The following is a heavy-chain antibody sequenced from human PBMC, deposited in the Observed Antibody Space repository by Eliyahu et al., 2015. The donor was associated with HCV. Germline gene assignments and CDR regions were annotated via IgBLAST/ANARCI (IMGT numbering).Heavy chain of an antibody. D-gene: IGHD1-1*01. V-gene: IGHV2-5*02. CDR2: IYWXXDK. J-gene: IGHJ4*02. CDR3: ARFNWRFLSGFDY. CDR1: GFSLSTSEVG. Sequence: QITLKESGPTLVKPTQTLTLTCTFSGFSLSTSEVGXGWIRXPPGKALEWLALIYWXXDKRYTPSLTSXLTISKDTSKNQVVLTLTNMDPVDTATYFCARFNWRFLSGFDYWGQGILVAVSS.